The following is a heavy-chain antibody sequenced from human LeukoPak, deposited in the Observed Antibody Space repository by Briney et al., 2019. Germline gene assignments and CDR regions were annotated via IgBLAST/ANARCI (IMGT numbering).Heavy chain of an antibody. CDR2: MNPHSGGT. J-gene: IGHJ6*02. V-gene: IGHV1-2*02. CDR1: GYTFSGHY. CDR3: ARDGGYSGYEYGRNYYYYGLDV. Sequence: ASVKVSCKSSGYTFSGHYIHWVRQAPGQGLEWMGWMNPHSGGTNNAQKFQGRVTLTRDTSINTAYMELSRLAFGDTAVYYCARDGGYSGYEYGRNYYYYGLDVWGQGATVTVSS. D-gene: IGHD5-12*01.